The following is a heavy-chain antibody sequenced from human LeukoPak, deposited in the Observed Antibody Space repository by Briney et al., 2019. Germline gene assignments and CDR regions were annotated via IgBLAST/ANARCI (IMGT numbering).Heavy chain of an antibody. CDR1: GFTFTTYS. J-gene: IGHJ4*02. V-gene: IGHV3-74*01. CDR2: INSDGSST. Sequence: GGSLRFSCEASGFTFTTYSMTWVRQAPGKGLVWVSRINSDGSSTSYADSVKGRFTISRDNAKNTLYLQMNSLRAEDTAVYYCASRRYYYDSSGFDDYWGQGTLVTVSS. D-gene: IGHD3-22*01. CDR3: ASRRYYYDSSGFDDY.